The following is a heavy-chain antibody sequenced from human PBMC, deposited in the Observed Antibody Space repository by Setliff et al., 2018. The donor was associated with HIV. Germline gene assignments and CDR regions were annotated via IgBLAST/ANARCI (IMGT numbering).Heavy chain of an antibody. CDR1: GGSFSAYY. D-gene: IGHD6-13*01. J-gene: IGHJ1*01. Sequence: SETLSLTCAVYGGSFSAYYWSWIRQPPGKGLEWIGEINHSGSTYSDSTDYNPSLKSRVTISLDTSKNQFSLKLRSVTAADAAVYYCASRYSSLGHFQHWGQGTLVTVSS. CDR2: INHSGST. V-gene: IGHV4-34*01. CDR3: ASRYSSLGHFQH.